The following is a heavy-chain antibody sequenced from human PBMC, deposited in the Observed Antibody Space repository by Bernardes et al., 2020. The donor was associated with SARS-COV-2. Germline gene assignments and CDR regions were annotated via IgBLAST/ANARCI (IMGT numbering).Heavy chain of an antibody. J-gene: IGHJ4*02. Sequence: SETLSLTCSVYGGSFSGYYWSWIRQPPGKGLEWIWEINHSGSTNYNPSLKSRVTISVDTSKNQFSLKLSSLTAADSTVYYCATGRPMVAFDYWGQGTLVTVAS. CDR3: ATGRPMVAFDY. CDR2: INHSGST. CDR1: GGSFSGYY. D-gene: IGHD3-10*01. V-gene: IGHV4-34*01.